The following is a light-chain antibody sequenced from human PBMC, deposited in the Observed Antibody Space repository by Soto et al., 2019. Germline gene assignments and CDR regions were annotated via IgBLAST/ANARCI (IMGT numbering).Light chain of an antibody. CDR3: QQYGTSPRT. Sequence: EIVLTQSPGTLSLSPGERATLSCRSSQTLSSNHLAWFQQKPGQAPRLLIYGASRTATGIPDRFSGSGSGTDFTLTISRLEPEDFTVYYCQQYGTSPRTFGPGTKLEIK. J-gene: IGKJ2*01. CDR1: QTLSSNH. CDR2: GAS. V-gene: IGKV3-20*01.